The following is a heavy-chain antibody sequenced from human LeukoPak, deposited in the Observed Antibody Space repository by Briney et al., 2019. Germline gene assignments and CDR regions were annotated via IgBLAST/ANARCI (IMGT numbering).Heavy chain of an antibody. Sequence: GGSLRLSCAASGFTFSSYSMNWVRQAPGKGLEWVSSISSSSSYIYYPDSVKGRFTISRDNAKNSLSLQMNSLRAEATAVYYCARTSSVTPTPSFDSWGQGTLVTVSS. CDR2: ISSSSSYI. V-gene: IGHV3-21*01. D-gene: IGHD4-17*01. J-gene: IGHJ4*02. CDR3: ARTSSVTPTPSFDS. CDR1: GFTFSSYS.